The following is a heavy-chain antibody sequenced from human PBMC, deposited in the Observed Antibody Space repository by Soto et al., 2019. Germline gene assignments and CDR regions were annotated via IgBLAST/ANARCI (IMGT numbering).Heavy chain of an antibody. D-gene: IGHD1-26*01. Sequence: ASVKVSCKVSGYTLTELSMHWVRQAPGKGLEWMGGFDPEDGETIYAQKFQGRVTMTEDTSTDTAYMELSSLRSEDTAVYYCARWGGSYYYFDYWGQGTLVTVSS. CDR2: FDPEDGET. J-gene: IGHJ4*02. V-gene: IGHV1-24*01. CDR1: GYTLTELS. CDR3: ARWGGSYYYFDY.